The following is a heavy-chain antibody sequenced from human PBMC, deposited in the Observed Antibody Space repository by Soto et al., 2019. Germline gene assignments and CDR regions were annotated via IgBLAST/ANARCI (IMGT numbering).Heavy chain of an antibody. V-gene: IGHV4-59*01. CDR3: ARETAMVVDAFDI. CDR1: GGSISSYY. J-gene: IGHJ3*02. D-gene: IGHD5-18*01. CDR2: IYYSGST. Sequence: SETLSLTCTVSGGSISSYYWSWIRQPPGKGLEWIGYIYYSGSTNYNPSLKSRVTISVDTSKNQFSLKLSSVTAADTAVYYCARETAMVVDAFDIWGQGTTVTVSS.